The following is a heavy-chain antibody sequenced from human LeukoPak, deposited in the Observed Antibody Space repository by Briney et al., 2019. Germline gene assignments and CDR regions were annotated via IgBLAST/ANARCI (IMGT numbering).Heavy chain of an antibody. CDR3: STARAFDSRSFDY. CDR2: IDPSDSYT. D-gene: IGHD5-12*01. Sequence: GESLRISCKASGYSFTTYWITWVRQMPGKGLEWMGRIDPSDSYTNYSPSFQGHVTISADKSINTAYLQWASLKASDTAMYYCSTARAFDSRSFDYWGQGSLVTVSS. V-gene: IGHV5-10-1*01. J-gene: IGHJ4*02. CDR1: GYSFTTYW.